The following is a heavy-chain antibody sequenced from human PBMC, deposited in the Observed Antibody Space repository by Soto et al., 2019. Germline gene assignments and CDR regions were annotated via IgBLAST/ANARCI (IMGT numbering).Heavy chain of an antibody. J-gene: IGHJ5*02. CDR1: GYSITAGGYY. CDR3: ARMYSSGSGWFHP. CDR2: FYSSGSI. D-gene: IGHD6-19*01. Sequence: PSETLSLTCFVSGYSITAGGYYWSWIRHHPGKGLEWIGSFYSSGSIIYNPSLRGRVSISGDTSSNQFSMSLTSVIAADTARYYCARMYSSGSGWFHPWGQGTLVTVSS. V-gene: IGHV4-31*03.